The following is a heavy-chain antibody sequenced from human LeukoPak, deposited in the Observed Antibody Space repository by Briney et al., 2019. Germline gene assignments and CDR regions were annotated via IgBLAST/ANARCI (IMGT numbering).Heavy chain of an antibody. CDR1: GGSISSSNW. D-gene: IGHD1-26*01. CDR3: ARGRGSYYDWFAP. J-gene: IGHJ5*02. CDR2: IYHSGST. V-gene: IGHV4-4*02. Sequence: SGTLSLTCAVSGGSISSSNWWSWVRQPPGKGLEWIGYIYHSGSTYYNPSLKSRVTISVDRSKNQFSLKLSSVTAADTAVYYCARGRGSYYDWFAPWGQGTLVTVSS.